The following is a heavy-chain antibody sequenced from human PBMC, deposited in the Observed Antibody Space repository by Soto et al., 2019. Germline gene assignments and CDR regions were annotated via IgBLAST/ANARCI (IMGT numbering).Heavy chain of an antibody. CDR3: ASPPDNSYYYGMDV. J-gene: IGHJ6*02. V-gene: IGHV1-69*12. Sequence: QVQLVQSGAEVKKPGSSVKVSCKASGVTFSSYAISWVRQAPGQGLEWMGVIIPIFGTANYAQTFQGRVTITADESTSTAYMELSSLRSEEPAVYYCASPPDNSYYYGMDVWGPGPTVTVSS. CDR2: IIPIFGTA. CDR1: GVTFSSYA.